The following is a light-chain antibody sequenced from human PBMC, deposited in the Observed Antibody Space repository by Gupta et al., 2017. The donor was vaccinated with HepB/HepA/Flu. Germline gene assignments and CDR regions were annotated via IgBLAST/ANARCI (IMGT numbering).Light chain of an antibody. CDR1: QSVSSN. Sequence: EIVMTQSPATLSVSPGERATLSCRASQSVSSNLAWYQQKPGQAPRLLIYGASTRATGIPARFSGSGSGTEFTLTISSRQSEDFAVYYCQQHNNWPPFTFGGGTKVEIK. V-gene: IGKV3-15*01. CDR2: GAS. J-gene: IGKJ4*01. CDR3: QQHNNWPPFT.